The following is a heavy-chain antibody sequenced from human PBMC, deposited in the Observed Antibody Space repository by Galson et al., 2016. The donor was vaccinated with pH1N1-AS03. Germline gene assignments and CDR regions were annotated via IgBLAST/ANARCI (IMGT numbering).Heavy chain of an antibody. D-gene: IGHD2-2*01. CDR3: AHHQGYQVLSYAVHA. V-gene: IGHV1-69*13. Sequence: SVKVSCKASGGTFNSNAISWVRQAPGHGLEWMGGIIPMFGTTHYAPKFQGRVTLTADAFATTAYMELSSLRAEDTAVYYRAHHQGYQVLSYAVHAWGLGTLVTVSS. J-gene: IGHJ3*01. CDR2: IIPMFGTT. CDR1: GGTFNSNA.